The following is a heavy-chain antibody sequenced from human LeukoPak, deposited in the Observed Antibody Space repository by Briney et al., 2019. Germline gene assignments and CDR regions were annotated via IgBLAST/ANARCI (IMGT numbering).Heavy chain of an antibody. J-gene: IGHJ3*02. V-gene: IGHV3-53*01. D-gene: IGHD1-26*01. CDR2: IYSGGST. CDR1: GFTVSSNY. CDR3: ARGRSAWAGPDDDLDI. Sequence: GGSLRLSFAASGFTVSSNYMSWVRQAPGKGLEWVSVIYSGGSTYYADSVKGRFTISRDNSKNTLYLQMSSLRVEDTAVYYCARGRSAWAGPDDDLDIWGQGTTVIVSS.